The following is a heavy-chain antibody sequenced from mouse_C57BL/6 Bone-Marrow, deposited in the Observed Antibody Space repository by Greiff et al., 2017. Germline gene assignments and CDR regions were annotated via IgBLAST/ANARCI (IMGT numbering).Heavy chain of an antibody. CDR1: GYTFTSYW. V-gene: IGHV1-81*01. CDR3: ANDYAYYFDY. D-gene: IGHD2-4*01. CDR2: IYPRSGNT. J-gene: IGHJ2*01. Sequence: QVQLQQPGAELVKPGASVKLSCKASGYTFTSYWMHWVKQRTGQGLEWIGEIYPRSGNTYYNEKFKGKATLTADKSSSTAYMELRSLTSEDSAVYFCANDYAYYFDYWGQGTTLTVSS.